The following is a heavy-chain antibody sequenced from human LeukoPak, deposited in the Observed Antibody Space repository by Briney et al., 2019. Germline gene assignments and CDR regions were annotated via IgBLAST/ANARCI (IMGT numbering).Heavy chain of an antibody. CDR1: GGSINSYY. D-gene: IGHD6-13*01. J-gene: IGHJ4*02. V-gene: IGHV3-11*06. CDR2: IDSSSSYT. Sequence: LSLTCAVSGGSINSYYWTWIRQAPGKGLEWVSYIDSSSSYTNYADSVKGRFSISRDNAKNSLYLQMNSLRAEDTAVYYCARDRGSSWYGPIDYWGQGTLVTVSS. CDR3: ARDRGSSWYGPIDY.